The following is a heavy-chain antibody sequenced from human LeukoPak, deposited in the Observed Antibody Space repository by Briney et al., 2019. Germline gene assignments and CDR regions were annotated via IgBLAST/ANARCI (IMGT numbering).Heavy chain of an antibody. Sequence: GGCLRLSCAASGFTFSSYAMSWVRQAPGKGLEWVSAISGSGGSTYYADSVKGRFTISRDNSKNTLYLQMNSLRAEDTAVYYCAKYGEYCSSTSCRPYYYYGMDVWGKGTTVTVSS. J-gene: IGHJ6*04. D-gene: IGHD2-2*01. CDR1: GFTFSSYA. CDR3: AKYGEYCSSTSCRPYYYYGMDV. CDR2: ISGSGGST. V-gene: IGHV3-23*01.